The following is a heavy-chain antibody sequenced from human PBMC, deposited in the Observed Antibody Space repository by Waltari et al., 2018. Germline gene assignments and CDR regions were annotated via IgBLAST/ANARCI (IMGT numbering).Heavy chain of an antibody. CDR2: IYTSGST. Sequence: QVQLQESGPGLVKPSETLSLTCTVSGGSISSYYWSWIRHPAGKGLEWIGRIYTSGSTNYNPSLKSRVTMSVDTSKNQFSLKLSSVTAADTAVYYCARDYYYDSSGYPTFWGQGTLVTVSS. CDR1: GGSISSYY. J-gene: IGHJ4*02. CDR3: ARDYYYDSSGYPTF. D-gene: IGHD3-22*01. V-gene: IGHV4-4*07.